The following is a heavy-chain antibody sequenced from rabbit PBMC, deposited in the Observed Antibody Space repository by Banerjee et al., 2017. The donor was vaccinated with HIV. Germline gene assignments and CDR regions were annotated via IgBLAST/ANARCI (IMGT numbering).Heavy chain of an antibody. D-gene: IGHD6-1*01. V-gene: IGHV1S45*01. CDR3: AINTPHYGGYGGYGYAALDL. CDR1: GFSFSSNYW. J-gene: IGHJ3*01. Sequence: EESRGDLVKPEGSLTLTCTASGFSFSSNYWVCWVRQAPGKGLEWIGCIYTGSGSTDYASWAKGRFTISKTSSTTVTLQMTSLTAADTATYFCAINTPHYGGYGGYGYAALDLWGQGTLVTVS. CDR2: IYTGSGST.